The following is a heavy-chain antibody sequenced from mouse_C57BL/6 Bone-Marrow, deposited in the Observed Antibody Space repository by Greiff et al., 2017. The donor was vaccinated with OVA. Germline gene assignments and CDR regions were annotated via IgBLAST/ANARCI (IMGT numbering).Heavy chain of an antibody. CDR2: IDPSDSYT. CDR1: GYTFTSYW. V-gene: IGHV1-69*01. Sequence: QVQLQQPGAELVMPGASVKLSCKASGYTFTSYWMPWVQQRPGQGLEWIGEIDPSDSYTNYTQKFKGKSTLTVDKSASTAYMQLSSLTSEDSAVYYCARGAYWGQGTLVTVSA. CDR3: ARGAY. J-gene: IGHJ3*01.